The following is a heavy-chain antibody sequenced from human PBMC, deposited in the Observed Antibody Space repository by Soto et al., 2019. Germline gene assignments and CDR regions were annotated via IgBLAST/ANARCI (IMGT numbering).Heavy chain of an antibody. CDR2: ISGSGGST. V-gene: IGHV3-23*01. CDR3: AKYVVVVVAATDRDYYYYYMDV. Sequence: EVQLLESGGGLVQPGGSLRLSCAASGFTFSSYAMSWVRQAPGKGLEWVSAISGSGGSTYYEDSVKGRFTISRDNSKSTLYLQMNSLRGDDTAVNYCAKYVVVVVAATDRDYYYYYMDVWGKGTTVTVSS. CDR1: GFTFSSYA. D-gene: IGHD2-15*01. J-gene: IGHJ6*03.